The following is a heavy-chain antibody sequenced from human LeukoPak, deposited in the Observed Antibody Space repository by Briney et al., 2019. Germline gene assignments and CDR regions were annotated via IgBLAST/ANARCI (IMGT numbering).Heavy chain of an antibody. J-gene: IGHJ5*02. D-gene: IGHD3-22*01. V-gene: IGHV1-18*01. CDR2: ISAYNGNT. CDR3: ARQSITYDSSGYYKNWFDP. CDR1: GYTLTSYG. Sequence: ASVKVSCKASGYTLTSYGISWVRQAPGQGLEWMGWISAYNGNTNYAQKLQGRVTMTTDTSTSTAYMELRSLRSDDTAVYYCARQSITYDSSGYYKNWFDPWGQGTLVTVSS.